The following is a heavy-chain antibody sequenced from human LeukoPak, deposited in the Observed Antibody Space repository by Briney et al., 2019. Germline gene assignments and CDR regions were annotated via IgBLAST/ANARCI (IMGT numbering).Heavy chain of an antibody. Sequence: GGSLRLSCAASGLTFSTYSMNWVRQAPGKGLMWVSTISRIQADKYDADSVRGRFTISRDNSLNTLYLQMSNLRPEDTAIYYCANHSHDDSAPRWETHYDAWGQGALVIVSS. CDR3: ANHSHDDSAPRWETHYDA. D-gene: IGHD1-26*01. CDR1: GLTFSTYS. CDR2: ISRIQADK. V-gene: IGHV3-23*01. J-gene: IGHJ5*02.